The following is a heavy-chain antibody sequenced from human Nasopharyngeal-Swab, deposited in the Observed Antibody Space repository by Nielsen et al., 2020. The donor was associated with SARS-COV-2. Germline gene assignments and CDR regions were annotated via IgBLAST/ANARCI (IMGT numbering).Heavy chain of an antibody. D-gene: IGHD2-2*01. Sequence: GESLKISCAASGFTFGNYAMAWVRQAPGKGLEWVAVMWYAGSSERYADSVKGRFTISRDISKNTLYLQMNSLRAEDTAVYYCARESGVSSTSPFDCWGRGTLVTVSS. V-gene: IGHV3-33*08. CDR3: ARESGVSSTSPFDC. J-gene: IGHJ4*02. CDR1: GFTFGNYA. CDR2: MWYAGSSE.